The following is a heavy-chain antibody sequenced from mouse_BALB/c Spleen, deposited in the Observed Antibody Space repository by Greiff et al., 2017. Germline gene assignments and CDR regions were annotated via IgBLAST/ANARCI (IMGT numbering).Heavy chain of an antibody. CDR3: ARNWDYAMDY. CDR2: INPSSGYT. Sequence: VQLKESGPELVKPGASVKMSCKASGYTFTSYTMHWVKQRPGQGLEWIGYINPSSGYTNYNQKFKDKATLTADKSSSTAYMQLSSLTSEDSAVYYCARNWDYAMDYWGQGTSVTVSS. CDR1: GYTFTSYT. V-gene: IGHV1S26*01. D-gene: IGHD4-1*01. J-gene: IGHJ4*01.